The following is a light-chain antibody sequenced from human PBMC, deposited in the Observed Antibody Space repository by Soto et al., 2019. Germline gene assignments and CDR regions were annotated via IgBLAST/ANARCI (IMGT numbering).Light chain of an antibody. V-gene: IGKV2-28*01. J-gene: IGKJ1*01. CDR3: MQSLQTPPWT. Sequence: DIVMTQSPLSLPVTPGEPASISCRSSQSLLQTNGYTYLDWYLQKPGQSPQLLIYLTSIRASGVPDRFSGSGLGTEFTLKISKVEAEDVGVYYCMQSLQTPPWTFGPGTKVEFK. CDR2: LTS. CDR1: QSLLQTNGYTY.